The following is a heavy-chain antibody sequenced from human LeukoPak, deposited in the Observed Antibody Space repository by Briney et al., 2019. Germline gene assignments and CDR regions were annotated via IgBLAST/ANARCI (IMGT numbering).Heavy chain of an antibody. D-gene: IGHD3-10*01. CDR2: INHSGSS. CDR1: GGSFSGYY. V-gene: IGHV4-34*01. J-gene: IGHJ4*02. CDR3: ARSYSRVVLLYY. Sequence: PSETLSLTCAVYGGSFSGYYWTWIRQPPGKGLEWIGEINHSGSSNYNPSLKSRVTISVDTSKNQFSLKLTSVTAADTAVYYCARSYSRVVLLYYWGQGTLVTVSS.